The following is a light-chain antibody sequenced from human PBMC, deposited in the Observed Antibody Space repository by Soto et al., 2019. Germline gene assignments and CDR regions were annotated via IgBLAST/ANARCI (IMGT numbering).Light chain of an antibody. CDR1: SSKIVNNY. V-gene: IGLV1-51*01. Sequence: QSVLTQPPPVSAAPGQKVTISCSGSSSKIVNNYLSWYLQLPGTAPNFLIYDDIKRPSGFPDRFSGSKSGTSATLGITGFQTGDEADYYCGTWDSSLSAFYVFGTGTKVTVL. J-gene: IGLJ1*01. CDR2: DDI. CDR3: GTWDSSLSAFYV.